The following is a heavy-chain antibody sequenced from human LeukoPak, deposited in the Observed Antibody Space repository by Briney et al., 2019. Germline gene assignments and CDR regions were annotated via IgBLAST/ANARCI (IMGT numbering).Heavy chain of an antibody. Sequence: GASVKVSCKASGGTFSSYAIRWVRQAPGQGLEWMGGIIPIFGTANYAQKFQGRVTITADKSTSTGYMALSSLRSEDTAVYYCARVRYCSSTSCRNFYYYYGMDVWGKGTTVTVSS. J-gene: IGHJ6*04. D-gene: IGHD2-2*01. CDR2: IIPIFGTA. CDR1: GGTFSSYA. V-gene: IGHV1-69*06. CDR3: ARVRYCSSTSCRNFYYYYGMDV.